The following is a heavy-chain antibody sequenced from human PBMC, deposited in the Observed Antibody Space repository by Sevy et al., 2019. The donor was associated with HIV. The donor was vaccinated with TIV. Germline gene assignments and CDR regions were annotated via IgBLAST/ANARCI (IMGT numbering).Heavy chain of an antibody. V-gene: IGHV3-30*04. D-gene: IGHD2-8*01. CDR1: GFTFADHT. Sequence: GGCLRLSCAASGFTFADHTFHWVRQAPGKGLEWVAIISFDGRNKRLAESVKGRFTISRDDSKNTVYLPMTSLRPEDTAVYYCARDHCTDGACFRSGYFDYWGQGTLVTVSS. CDR3: ARDHCTDGACFRSGYFDY. CDR2: ISFDGRNK. J-gene: IGHJ4*02.